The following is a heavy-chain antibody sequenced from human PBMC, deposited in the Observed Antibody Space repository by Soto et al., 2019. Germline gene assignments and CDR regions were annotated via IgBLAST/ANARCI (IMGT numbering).Heavy chain of an antibody. Sequence: EVQLVESGGGLVQPGGSLRLSCAASGFTFSDYWMSWVRQAPGKGLEWVANIKQDGSDKYYVDSVNGRFTISRDNAKNSLHLQMSSLRAEDTAVYYCARDGVITFGGVIVLDYWGQGTLVTVSS. J-gene: IGHJ4*02. CDR2: IKQDGSDK. CDR3: ARDGVITFGGVIVLDY. CDR1: GFTFSDYW. D-gene: IGHD3-16*02. V-gene: IGHV3-7*01.